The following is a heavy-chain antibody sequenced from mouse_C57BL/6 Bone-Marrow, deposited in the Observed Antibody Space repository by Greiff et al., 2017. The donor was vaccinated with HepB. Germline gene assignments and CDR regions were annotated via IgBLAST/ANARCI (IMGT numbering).Heavy chain of an antibody. CDR1: GFTFSDYY. J-gene: IGHJ4*01. D-gene: IGHD1-1*01. CDR2: ISNGGGST. V-gene: IGHV5-12*01. CDR3: ARRSSSYDAMDY. Sequence: DVMLVESGGGLVQPGGSLKLSCAASGFTFSDYYMYWVRQTPEKRLEWVAYISNGGGSTYYPDTVKGRFTISRDNAKNTLYLQMSRLKSEDTAMYYCARRSSSYDAMDYWGQGTSVTVSS.